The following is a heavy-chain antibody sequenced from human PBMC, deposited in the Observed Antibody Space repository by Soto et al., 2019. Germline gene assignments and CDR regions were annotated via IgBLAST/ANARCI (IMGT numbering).Heavy chain of an antibody. CDR1: GGSMISYY. Sequence: ASETLSLTCTVSGGSMISYYWIWIRQPPGKGLEWIGYIYYSGSTNYNPSLKSRVTISVDTSKNQFSLKLSSVTAADTAVYYCAAFGGSSWYRGWFDPWGQGTLVTVSS. D-gene: IGHD6-13*01. V-gene: IGHV4-59*08. CDR3: AAFGGSSWYRGWFDP. J-gene: IGHJ5*02. CDR2: IYYSGST.